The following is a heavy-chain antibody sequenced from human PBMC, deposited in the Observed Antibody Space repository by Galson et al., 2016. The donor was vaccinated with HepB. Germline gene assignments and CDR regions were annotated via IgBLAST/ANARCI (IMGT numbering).Heavy chain of an antibody. Sequence: SETLSLTCTVSGGSIRSGSSSSSNYYWTWVRQPPGEGLEWIGSINYSGTTFYNAPLNIRVTMSVDTSKSQFSLQLPSLTAADTAVYYGASLIITGSGNFFDFWGQGTLVTVSS. CDR3: ASLIITGSGNFFDF. D-gene: IGHD3-10*01. CDR2: INYSGTT. CDR1: GGSIRSGSSSSSNYY. J-gene: IGHJ4*02. V-gene: IGHV4-39*01.